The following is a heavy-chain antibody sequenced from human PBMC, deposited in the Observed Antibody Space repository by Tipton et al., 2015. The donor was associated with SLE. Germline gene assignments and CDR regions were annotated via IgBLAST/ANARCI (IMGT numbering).Heavy chain of an antibody. CDR1: GDSLTSDY. CDR2: ISYSGST. V-gene: IGHV4-59*08. Sequence: TLSLTCTVSGDSLTSDYWTWIRQPPGKGLEGIGYISYSGSTNYNPSVRSRVSISLDTSKNQFSLNLSSVTAADTAVYYCARHPRYCSGGSCYSFDYWGQGTLVTVSS. CDR3: ARHPRYCSGGSCYSFDY. D-gene: IGHD2-15*01. J-gene: IGHJ4*02.